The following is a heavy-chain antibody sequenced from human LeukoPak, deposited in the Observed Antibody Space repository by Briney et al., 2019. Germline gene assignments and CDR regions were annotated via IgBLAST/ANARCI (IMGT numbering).Heavy chain of an antibody. V-gene: IGHV3-23*01. CDR2: ISGSGVNT. CDR3: AKSFGPVIAAAGTGAD. D-gene: IGHD6-13*01. CDR1: GFTFSSYA. J-gene: IGHJ4*02. Sequence: GGSLRLSCAVPGFTFSSYAMNWVRQAPGKGLEWVSAISGSGVNTDHAASVKGRFTISRDNSKNTLYLQMNSLRVEDTAVYYCAKSFGPVIAAAGTGADWGQGTLVTVSS.